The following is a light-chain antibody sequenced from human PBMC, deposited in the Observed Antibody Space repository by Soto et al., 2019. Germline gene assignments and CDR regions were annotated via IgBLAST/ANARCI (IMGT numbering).Light chain of an antibody. J-gene: IGLJ2*01. CDR2: EGS. CDR1: STNVGSYNL. CDR3: CSYAGSSICGVV. Sequence: QSALTQPASVSGSPGQSITISCTGTSTNVGSYNLVSWYQQHPGKAPKLMIYEGSKRPSGVSNRFSGGKSGNTAALTISGRQAEDEADDYCCSYAGSSICGVVFGGGTKLTVL. V-gene: IGLV2-23*01.